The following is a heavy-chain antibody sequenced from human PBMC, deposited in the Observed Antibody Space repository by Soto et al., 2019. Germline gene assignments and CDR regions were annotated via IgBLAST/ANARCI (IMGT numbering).Heavy chain of an antibody. Sequence: QVQLQQWGAGLLKPSETLSLTCAVYGGSVSSGSYYWSWIRQPPGKDLEGIGERSHSGGTHFNPSLKSRVTISVDTSKNQFSLKMSFVTAADTALYYCARVERGTATTVVDAFDIWGPGTMVTVSS. V-gene: IGHV4-34*01. CDR2: RSHSGGT. CDR3: ARVERGTATTVVDAFDI. CDR1: GGSVSSGSYY. J-gene: IGHJ3*02. D-gene: IGHD1-1*01.